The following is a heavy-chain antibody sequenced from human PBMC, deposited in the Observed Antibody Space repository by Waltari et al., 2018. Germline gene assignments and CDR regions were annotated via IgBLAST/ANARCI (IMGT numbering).Heavy chain of an antibody. D-gene: IGHD5-18*01. V-gene: IGHV4-59*11. J-gene: IGHJ5*02. CDR2: IYYSGST. CDR1: GGSISSHY. Sequence: QVQLQESGPGLVKPSETLSLTCTVSGGSISSHYWSWIRQPPGKGLEWIGYIYYSGSTNYNPSLKSRVTISVDTSKNQFSLKLSSVTAADSAVYYCARVSYGPDPLFVPWGQGTLVTVSS. CDR3: ARVSYGPDPLFVP.